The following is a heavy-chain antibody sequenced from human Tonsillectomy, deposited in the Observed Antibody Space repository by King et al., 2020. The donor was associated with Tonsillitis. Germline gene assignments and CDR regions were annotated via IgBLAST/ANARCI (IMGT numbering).Heavy chain of an antibody. V-gene: IGHV3-64D*06. CDR3: VKGAIPPYPSAFDI. CDR2: ISPNGGST. CDR1: GFTFRNYA. Sequence: EVQLVESGGGLVQPGGSLRLSCSASGFTFRNYAMHWVRQAPGKGLEYVSAISPNGGSTYYADSVKGRFTISRDNSKNTLYLQMSSLRAEDTAVYYCVKGAIPPYPSAFDIWGQGTMVTVSS. J-gene: IGHJ3*02.